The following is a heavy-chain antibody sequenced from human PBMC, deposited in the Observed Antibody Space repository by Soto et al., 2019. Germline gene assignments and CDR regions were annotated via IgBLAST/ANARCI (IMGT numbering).Heavy chain of an antibody. D-gene: IGHD3-10*01. CDR2: ISAYNGNT. CDR3: ARDRYMVRGVIIRPIFDY. V-gene: IGHV1-18*04. CDR1: GYTFTSYG. Sequence: ASVEVSCKASGYTFTSYGISWVRQAPGQGLEWMGWISAYNGNTNYAQKLQGRVTMTTDTSTSTAYMELRSLRSDDTAVYYCARDRYMVRGVIIRPIFDYWGQGTLVTVSS. J-gene: IGHJ4*02.